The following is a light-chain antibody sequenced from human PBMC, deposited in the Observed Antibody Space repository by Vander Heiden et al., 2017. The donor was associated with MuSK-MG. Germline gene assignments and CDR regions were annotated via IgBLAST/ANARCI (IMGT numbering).Light chain of an antibody. Sequence: DIQMTQSPSSLSASVGDRVTITCRTSQTINNYLNWYQQKPGKAPKVLMFAASRLQSGVPSRFSGSGSGTDFTLIIGSLQPEDFATYYCQQRVRFPYTFGQGTKVEIK. CDR1: QTINNY. CDR2: AAS. V-gene: IGKV1-39*01. CDR3: QQRVRFPYT. J-gene: IGKJ2*01.